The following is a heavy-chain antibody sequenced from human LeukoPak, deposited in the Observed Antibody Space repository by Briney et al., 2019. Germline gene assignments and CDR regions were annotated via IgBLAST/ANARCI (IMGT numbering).Heavy chain of an antibody. CDR2: ISWNSVTI. CDR3: AKDSAPVTYIYYDSSGYPYYFDY. Sequence: GGSLRLSCAASGFTFDDYAMHWVRQAPGKGLEWVSGISWNSVTIDYADSVKGRFTISRDNSKNTLYLQMNSLRAEDTAVYYCAKDSAPVTYIYYDSSGYPYYFDYWGQGTLVTVSS. V-gene: IGHV3-9*01. J-gene: IGHJ4*02. D-gene: IGHD3-22*01. CDR1: GFTFDDYA.